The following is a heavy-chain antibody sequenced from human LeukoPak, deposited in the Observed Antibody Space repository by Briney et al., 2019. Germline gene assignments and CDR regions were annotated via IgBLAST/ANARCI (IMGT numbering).Heavy chain of an antibody. J-gene: IGHJ1*01. D-gene: IGHD6-13*01. CDR3: ARDHSSSWYFTSYFQH. CDR2: IIPILGIA. V-gene: IGHV1-69*04. CDR1: GGTFSSYA. Sequence: ASVKVSCKASGGTFSSYAISWVRQAPGQGLEWMGRIIPILGIANYAQKFQGRVTITADKSTSTAYMELSSLRSEDTAVYYCARDHSSSWYFTSYFQHGGQGTLVTVSS.